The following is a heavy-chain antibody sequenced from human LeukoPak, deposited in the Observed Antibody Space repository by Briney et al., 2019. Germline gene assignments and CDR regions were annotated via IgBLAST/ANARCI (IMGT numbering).Heavy chain of an antibody. V-gene: IGHV1-46*01. CDR2: INPSSGST. J-gene: IGHJ4*02. CDR3: ARGGTETTAPIDY. CDR1: GYTFTSYY. D-gene: IGHD4-17*01. Sequence: ASVKVSCKASGYTFTSYYMHWVRQAPGQGLEWMGVINPSSGSTSYTQKFQGRVSMTRDTSTSTVDMELSSLRFEDTAVYHCARGGTETTAPIDYWGQGTLVTVSS.